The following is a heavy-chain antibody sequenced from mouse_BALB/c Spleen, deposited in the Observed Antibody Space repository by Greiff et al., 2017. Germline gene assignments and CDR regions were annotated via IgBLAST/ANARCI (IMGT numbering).Heavy chain of an antibody. D-gene: IGHD2-1*01. Sequence: VQLQQSGAELVRPGTSVKISCKASGYAFTNYWLGWVKQRPGHGLEWIGDIYPGSGNTYYNEKFKGKATLTADKSSSTAYMQLSSLTSEDSAVYFCARLGGNYWFAYWGQGTLVTVSA. V-gene: IGHV1-63*01. CDR3: ARLGGNYWFAY. J-gene: IGHJ3*01. CDR1: GYAFTNYW. CDR2: IYPGSGNT.